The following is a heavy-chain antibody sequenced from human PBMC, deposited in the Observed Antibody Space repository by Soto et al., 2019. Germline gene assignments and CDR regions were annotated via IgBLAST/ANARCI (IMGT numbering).Heavy chain of an antibody. V-gene: IGHV4-31*03. CDR3: ARARRDCSSTSCQSRRNYFDY. D-gene: IGHD2-2*01. CDR2: IYYSGST. CDR1: GGSISSGGYY. Sequence: SETLSLTCTVSGGSISSGGYYWSWIRQHPGKGLEWIGYIYYSGSTYYNPSLKSRVTISVDTSKNQFSPKLSSVTAADTAVYYCARARRDCSSTSCQSRRNYFDYWGQGTLVTVSS. J-gene: IGHJ4*02.